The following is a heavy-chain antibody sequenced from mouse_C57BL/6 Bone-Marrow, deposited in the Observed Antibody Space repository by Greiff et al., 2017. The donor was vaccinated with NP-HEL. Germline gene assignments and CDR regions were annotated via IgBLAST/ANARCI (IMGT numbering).Heavy chain of an antibody. J-gene: IGHJ4*01. Sequence: QVQLKQPGAELVKPGASVKLSCKASGYTFTSYWMPWVKQRPGQGLEWIGMIHPNSGSTNYTEKFKSKATLTVDKSSSTAYMQLSSLTSEDSAVYYCARGLLWLRRRDYYAMDYWGQGTSVTVSS. D-gene: IGHD2-2*01. V-gene: IGHV1-64*01. CDR3: ARGLLWLRRRDYYAMDY. CDR2: IHPNSGST. CDR1: GYTFTSYW.